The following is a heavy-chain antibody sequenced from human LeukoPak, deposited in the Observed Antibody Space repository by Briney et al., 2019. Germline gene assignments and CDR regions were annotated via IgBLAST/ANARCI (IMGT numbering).Heavy chain of an antibody. Sequence: GGSLRLSCAASGFTVSSNYMSWVRQAPGKGLEWVSVIYSGGSTYYADSVKGRFTISRDNSKNTLYLQMNSLRAEDTAVYYCARDSASFGNAFDIWGQGTMVTVSS. CDR1: GFTVSSNY. J-gene: IGHJ3*02. D-gene: IGHD3-16*01. CDR3: ARDSASFGNAFDI. V-gene: IGHV3-53*01. CDR2: IYSGGST.